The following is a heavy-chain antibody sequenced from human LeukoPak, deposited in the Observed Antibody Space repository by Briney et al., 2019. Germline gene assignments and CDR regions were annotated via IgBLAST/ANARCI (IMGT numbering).Heavy chain of an antibody. V-gene: IGHV4-34*01. D-gene: IGHD6-6*01. CDR2: INHSGST. Sequence: SETLSLTCAVYGGSFSGYYWSWIRQPPGKGLEWIGEINHSGSTNYNPSLKSRVTISVDTSKNQFSLKLSSVTAADTAVYYCARTSDTSSSYFDYWGQGILVTVSS. CDR1: GGSFSGYY. J-gene: IGHJ4*02. CDR3: ARTSDTSSSYFDY.